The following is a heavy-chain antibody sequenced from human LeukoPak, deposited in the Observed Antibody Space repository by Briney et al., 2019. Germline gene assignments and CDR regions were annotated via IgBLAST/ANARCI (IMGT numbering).Heavy chain of an antibody. CDR2: IRYDGSNK. D-gene: IGHD3-10*01. J-gene: IGHJ1*01. V-gene: IGHV3-30*02. Sequence: GGSLRLSCAASGFTFSSYGMHWVRQAPGKGLEWVAFIRYDGSNKYYADSVKGRFTISRDNSKNTLYLQMNSLKTEDTAVYYCTTGGIWFGESWGSEYFQHWGQGTLVTVSS. CDR1: GFTFSSYG. CDR3: TTGGIWFGESWGSEYFQH.